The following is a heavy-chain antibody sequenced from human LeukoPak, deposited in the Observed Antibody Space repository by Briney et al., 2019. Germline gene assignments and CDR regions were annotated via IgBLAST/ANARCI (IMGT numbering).Heavy chain of an antibody. CDR1: GGSFSGYY. CDR2: IYYSGST. V-gene: IGHV4-59*01. CDR3: ARAAIGYSSSWYNY. Sequence: SETLSLTCAVYGGSFSGYYWSWIRQTPGKGLEWIGYIYYSGSTNYNPSLKSRVTISVDTSKNQFSLKLSSVTAADTAVYYCARAAIGYSSSWYNYWGQGTLVTVSS. J-gene: IGHJ4*02. D-gene: IGHD6-13*01.